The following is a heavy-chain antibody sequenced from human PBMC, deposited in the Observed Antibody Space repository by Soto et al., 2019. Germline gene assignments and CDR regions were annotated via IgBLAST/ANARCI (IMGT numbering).Heavy chain of an antibody. CDR3: ARDPHGGFGEFLFRNGMDV. J-gene: IGHJ6*02. Sequence: SETLSLTCTVSGGSISSGGYYWSWIRQHPGKGLEWIGYIYYSGSTYYNPSLKSRVTISVDTSKNQFSLKLSSVTAADTAVYYCARDPHGGFGEFLFRNGMDVWGQGTTVTVSS. D-gene: IGHD3-10*01. CDR2: IYYSGST. CDR1: GGSISSGGYY. V-gene: IGHV4-31*03.